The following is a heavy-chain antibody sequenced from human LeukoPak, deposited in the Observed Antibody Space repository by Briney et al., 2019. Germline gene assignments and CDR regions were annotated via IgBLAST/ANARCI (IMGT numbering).Heavy chain of an antibody. CDR1: GFTFDSHT. J-gene: IGHJ4*02. Sequence: GGSLRLSCAASGFTFDSHTVIWVRQAPGKGLQWVASISGSSTSVFYADPVKGRFTISRDNSKNSLFLQMDSLRVEDTATYYCARDLMGHSVYDRGDYWGRGTLVIVSS. V-gene: IGHV3-21*01. CDR2: ISGSSTSV. CDR3: ARDLMGHSVYDRGDY. D-gene: IGHD5/OR15-5a*01.